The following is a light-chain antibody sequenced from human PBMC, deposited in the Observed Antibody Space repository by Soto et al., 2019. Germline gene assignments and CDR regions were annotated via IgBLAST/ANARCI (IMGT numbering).Light chain of an antibody. CDR1: SGHSSYA. J-gene: IGLJ1*01. Sequence: QPVLTQPPSASASLGASVKLTCTLSSGHSSYAIAWHQQQPEKGPRYLMKLNSDGSHSKGDGIPDRFSGSNSGAERYLTISSLQSEDEADYYCISYTVSRSYVFGTGTKVTVL. CDR2: LNSDGSH. V-gene: IGLV4-69*01. CDR3: ISYTVSRSYV.